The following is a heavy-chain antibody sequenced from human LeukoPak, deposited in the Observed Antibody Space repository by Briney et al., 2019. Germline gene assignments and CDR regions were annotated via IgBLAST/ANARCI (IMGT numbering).Heavy chain of an antibody. Sequence: GGSLRLSCAASGFVFSSYWMTWVRQAPGKGLEWVASINEGGSGKYYVDSVKGRFTISRDNAQKSLYLEMHSLRAEDTAVYYCACVESSGSYYIDYWGQGTLVTVSS. J-gene: IGHJ4*02. V-gene: IGHV3-7*03. CDR1: GFVFSSYW. CDR2: INEGGSGK. D-gene: IGHD3-10*01. CDR3: ACVESSGSYYIDY.